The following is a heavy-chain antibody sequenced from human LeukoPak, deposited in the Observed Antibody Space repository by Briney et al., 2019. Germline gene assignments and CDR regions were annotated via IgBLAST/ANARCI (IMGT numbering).Heavy chain of an antibody. J-gene: IGHJ4*02. CDR3: ARDPHCSSTNCPFDL. V-gene: IGHV4-4*02. CDR1: GGXISSSDC. CDR2: IWRSDHT. Sequence: SETLSLTCAVSGGXISSSDCWSWVRQPPGRGMEWIGYIWRSDHTNYNPSLKSRVTMSLDKSKNQFSLKLSSVTAADTAVYYCARDPHCSSTNCPFDLWGQGILVIVSS. D-gene: IGHD2-2*01.